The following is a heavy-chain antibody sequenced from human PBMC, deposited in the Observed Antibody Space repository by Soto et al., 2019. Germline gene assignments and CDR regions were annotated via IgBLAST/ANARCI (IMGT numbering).Heavy chain of an antibody. J-gene: IGHJ6*02. CDR1: GYTFTSYY. CDR3: ARDQVPYYYYYYGMDV. V-gene: IGHV1-46*01. CDR2: INPSGGST. Sequence: GASVKVSCKASGYTFTSYYMHWVRQAPGQGLEWMGIINPSGGSTVYAQKFQGRVTMTRDTSTSTVYMELSSLRSEDTAVYYCARDQVPYYYYYYGMDVWGQGTTVTVSS.